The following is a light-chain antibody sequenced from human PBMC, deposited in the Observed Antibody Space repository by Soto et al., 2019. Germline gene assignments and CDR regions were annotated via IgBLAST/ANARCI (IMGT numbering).Light chain of an antibody. CDR2: QVS. Sequence: DVVLTQTPLSSPATLGQPASISCRSSQSLVHSDGNTYLSWLQQRPGQPPRLLIYQVSNRFSGVTDRFSGSGAGTDFTLKISRVEAEDVGVYHCVQFAHFPRTFGQGTKVEIK. CDR3: VQFAHFPRT. CDR1: QSLVHSDGNTY. J-gene: IGKJ1*01. V-gene: IGKV2-24*01.